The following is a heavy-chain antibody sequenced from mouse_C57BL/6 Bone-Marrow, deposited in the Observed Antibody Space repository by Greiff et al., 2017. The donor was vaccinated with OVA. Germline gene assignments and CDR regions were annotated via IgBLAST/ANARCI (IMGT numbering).Heavy chain of an antibody. CDR2: IWSGGST. CDR3: AKTGFITTVVATLDWYFDV. D-gene: IGHD1-1*01. J-gene: IGHJ1*03. Sequence: QVQLKESGPGLVQPSQSLSITCTVSGFSLTSYGVHWVRQPPGKGLEWLGVIWSGGSTDYNAAFISRLSISKDNSKSQVSFKMNSLQADDTAIYYCAKTGFITTVVATLDWYFDVWGTGTTVTVSS. V-gene: IGHV2-4*01. CDR1: GFSLTSYG.